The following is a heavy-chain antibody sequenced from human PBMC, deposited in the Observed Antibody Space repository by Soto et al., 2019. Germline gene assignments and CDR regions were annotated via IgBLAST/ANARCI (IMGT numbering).Heavy chain of an antibody. D-gene: IGHD4-17*01. CDR2: IYHSGST. CDR1: GYSISSGYY. J-gene: IGHJ5*02. Sequence: PXETLSLTCAVSGYSISSGYYWCWIRQPPGKGLEWIGSIYHSGSTYYNPSLKSRVTISVDTSKNQFSLKLSSVTAADTAVYYCATGGNTVRKNWFDPWGQGTLVTVSS. CDR3: ATGGNTVRKNWFDP. V-gene: IGHV4-38-2*01.